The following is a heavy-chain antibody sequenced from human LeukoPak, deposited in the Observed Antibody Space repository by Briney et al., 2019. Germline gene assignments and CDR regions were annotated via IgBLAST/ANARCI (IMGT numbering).Heavy chain of an antibody. J-gene: IGHJ4*02. CDR2: ISGSGGST. CDR3: AKDSGRIAVAGGPLDY. V-gene: IGHV3-23*01. Sequence: GGSLRLSCAASGFTFSSCAMSWVRQAPGKGLEWVSAISGSGGSTYYADSVKGRFTISRDNSKNTLYLQMNSLRAEDTAVYYCAKDSGRIAVAGGPLDYWGQGTLVTVSS. CDR1: GFTFSSCA. D-gene: IGHD6-19*01.